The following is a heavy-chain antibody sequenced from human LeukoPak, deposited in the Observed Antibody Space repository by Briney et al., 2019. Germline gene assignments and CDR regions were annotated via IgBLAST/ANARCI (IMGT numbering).Heavy chain of an antibody. CDR2: ISSNGGST. CDR3: ARGWSYLPAFTIGYYYYMDV. V-gene: IGHV3-64*01. Sequence: PGGSLRLSCAASGFTFSSYAMHWVRQAPGKGLEYVSAISSNGGSTYYANSVKGRFTISRDNSKNTLYLQMGSLRAEDMAVYYCARGWSYLPAFTIGYYYYMDVWGKGTTVTISS. J-gene: IGHJ6*03. D-gene: IGHD1-26*01. CDR1: GFTFSSYA.